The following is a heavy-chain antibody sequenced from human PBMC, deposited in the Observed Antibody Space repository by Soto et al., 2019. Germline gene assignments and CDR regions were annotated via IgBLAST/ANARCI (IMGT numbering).Heavy chain of an antibody. J-gene: IGHJ4*02. V-gene: IGHV3-74*01. D-gene: IGHD3-10*02. CDR2: INSDGSST. Sequence: EVQLVESGGGLVQPGGSLRLSCAASGFTFSSYWMHWVRQAPGKGRVWVSRINSDGSSTSYADSVKGRFTISRDNAKNTLYLQMNSLRAEDTAVYYCAREKLFGLTYDYWGQGTLVTVSS. CDR1: GFTFSSYW. CDR3: AREKLFGLTYDY.